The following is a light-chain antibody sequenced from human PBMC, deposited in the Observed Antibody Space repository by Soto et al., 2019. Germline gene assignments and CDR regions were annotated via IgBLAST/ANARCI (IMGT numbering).Light chain of an antibody. V-gene: IGKV2D-29*01. CDR2: EVS. CDR3: MQSIQART. CDR1: QSLLHSDGKAY. J-gene: IGKJ2*01. Sequence: DIVMTQTPLSLPVTPGQPTSISCKSSQSLLHSDGKAYLYWYLQKAGQPPQLLIYEVSKRFSGVSDRFSGSGSGTDFTLKISRVEAEDVGVYYCMQSIQARTFGQGTKVDIK.